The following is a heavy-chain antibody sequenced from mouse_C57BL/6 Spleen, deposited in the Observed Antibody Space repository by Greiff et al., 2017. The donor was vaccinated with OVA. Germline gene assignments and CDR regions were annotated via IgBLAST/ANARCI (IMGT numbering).Heavy chain of an antibody. CDR1: GYTFTSYW. CDR2: IDPSDSYT. D-gene: IGHD2-12*01. J-gene: IGHJ1*03. Sequence: QVQLQQPGAELVMPGASVKLSCKASGYTFTSYWMHWVKQRPGQGLEWIGEIDPSDSYTNYNQKFKGKSTLTVDKSSSTAYMQLSSLTSEDSAVYYCVTSQTAYGCFDVWGTGTTVTVSS. CDR3: VTSQTAYGCFDV. V-gene: IGHV1-69*01.